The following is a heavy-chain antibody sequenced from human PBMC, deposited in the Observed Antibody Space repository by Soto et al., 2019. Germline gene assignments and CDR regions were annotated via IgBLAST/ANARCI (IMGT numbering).Heavy chain of an antibody. D-gene: IGHD2-15*01. J-gene: IGHJ4*02. CDR1: GFTFSGSA. CDR2: IRSKANSYAT. CDR3: TIPLALHDY. Sequence: HPGGSLRLSCAASGFTFSGSAMHWVRQASGKGLEWVGRIRSKANSYATAYAASVKGRFTISRDDSKNTAYLQMNSLKTEDTAVYYCTIPLALHDYWGQGTLVTVSS. V-gene: IGHV3-73*01.